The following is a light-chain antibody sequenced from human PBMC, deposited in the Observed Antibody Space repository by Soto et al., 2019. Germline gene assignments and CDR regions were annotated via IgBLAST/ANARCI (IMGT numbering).Light chain of an antibody. CDR1: QSVASN. J-gene: IGKJ2*01. V-gene: IGKV3-15*01. CDR3: QQYHNWPPQYT. Sequence: EIVMTQSPASLSVSPGDGATLSCRASQSVASNVAWYPQKPGQGPRLLIHGASTRAVGVPARFSGSGSGTDFTLTISSLQSEDFAVYYCQQYHNWPPQYTFGQGTKLQIK. CDR2: GAS.